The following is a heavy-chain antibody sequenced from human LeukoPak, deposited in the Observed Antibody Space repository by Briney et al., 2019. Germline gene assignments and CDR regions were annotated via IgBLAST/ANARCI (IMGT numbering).Heavy chain of an antibody. CDR1: GYTLTELS. Sequence: ASVKVSCKVSGYTLTELSMHWVRQAPGKGLEWMGGFDPEDGETIYAQKFQGRVTMTEDTSTDTAYMELSSLRSEDTAVYYCARAVIAARADAFDIWGQGTMVTVSS. CDR3: ARAVIAARADAFDI. J-gene: IGHJ3*02. CDR2: FDPEDGET. D-gene: IGHD6-6*01. V-gene: IGHV1-24*01.